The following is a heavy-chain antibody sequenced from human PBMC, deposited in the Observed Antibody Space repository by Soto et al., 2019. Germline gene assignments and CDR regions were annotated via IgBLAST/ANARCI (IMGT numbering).Heavy chain of an antibody. CDR3: ARAAPYCGYDSDEFGFDP. J-gene: IGHJ5*02. CDR2: IIPIFGTA. Sequence: SVKVSCKASGCSFSTYDISWVRQAPGQGLEWMGGIIPIFGTANYAQKFQDRVTITADKSSSTAYMELRSLRSEDTAKYYCARAAPYCGYDSDEFGFDPWGQGTLVTVSS. CDR1: GCSFSTYD. V-gene: IGHV1-69*06. D-gene: IGHD5-12*01.